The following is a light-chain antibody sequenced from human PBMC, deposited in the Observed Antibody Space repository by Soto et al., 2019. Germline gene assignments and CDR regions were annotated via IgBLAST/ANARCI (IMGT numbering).Light chain of an antibody. CDR1: SSDVGLYDY. CDR3: SSYATSTAVL. V-gene: IGLV2-14*01. J-gene: IGLJ2*01. CDR2: AIS. Sequence: QSVLTQPASVSGSPGQSLTISCTGTSSDVGLYDYVSWYPPHPGKAPSLIIYAISDRPSGVSDRFSGSKSGNTASLTISGPEAEDEADYYCSSYATSTAVLFGGGTKLTVL.